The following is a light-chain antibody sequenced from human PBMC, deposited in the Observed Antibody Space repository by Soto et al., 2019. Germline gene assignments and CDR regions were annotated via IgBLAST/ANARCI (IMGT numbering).Light chain of an antibody. J-gene: IGLJ2*01. Sequence: QSVLTQPASVSGSPGQSITISCTGTSRDVGGYNYVSWHQQHPGKAPKVIIYEVSNRPSGVSNRFSGSKSGNTASLTISGLQAEDEADYYCSSYTRSSSVVFGGGTKLTVL. CDR2: EVS. CDR3: SSYTRSSSVV. V-gene: IGLV2-14*01. CDR1: SRDVGGYNY.